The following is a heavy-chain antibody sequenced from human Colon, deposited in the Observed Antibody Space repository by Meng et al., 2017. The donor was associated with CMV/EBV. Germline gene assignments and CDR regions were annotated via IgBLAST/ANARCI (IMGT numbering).Heavy chain of an antibody. CDR1: GFTFSYYN. J-gene: IGHJ4*02. CDR2: ISHDGSSK. V-gene: IGHV3-30*14. CDR3: ARVGQFDY. D-gene: IGHD3-16*01. Sequence: LRLSCAASGFTFSYYNMHWVRQVPGKALEWVASISHDGSSKYDADSVRGRFTVSRDNPKNSLFLQMNSLQVEDTAVYYCARVGQFDYWGQGTLVTVSS.